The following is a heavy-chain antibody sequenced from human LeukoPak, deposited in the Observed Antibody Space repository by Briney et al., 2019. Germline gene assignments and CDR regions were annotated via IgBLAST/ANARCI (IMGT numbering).Heavy chain of an antibody. CDR2: ISSSGSTI. V-gene: IGHV3-48*03. CDR3: ARARGVYIY. D-gene: IGHD3-10*01. CDR1: GFTFSSYE. Sequence: PGGSLRLSCAASGFTFSSYEMNWVRQAPGKGLEWVSYISSSGSTIYYADSVKGRFTISRDNAKNSLYPQMNSLRAEDTAVYYCARARGVYIYWGQGTLVTVSS. J-gene: IGHJ4*02.